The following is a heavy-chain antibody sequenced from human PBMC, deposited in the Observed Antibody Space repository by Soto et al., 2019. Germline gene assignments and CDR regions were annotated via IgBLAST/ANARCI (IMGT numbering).Heavy chain of an antibody. CDR2: IYHTGRT. J-gene: IGHJ5*02. Sequence: QLQLQEPDSGLVKPSQTLSLTCAVSGGSVSTGDYSWSWIRQPPGKGLEWIGCIYHTGRTYYNPSLKSRVTISVDRSTNQFSLKLSSVTAADTAVYYCARDSDYYSLMPWGQGTLVTVSS. CDR3: ARDSDYYSLMP. CDR1: GGSVSTGDYS. D-gene: IGHD2-21*01. V-gene: IGHV4-30-2*01.